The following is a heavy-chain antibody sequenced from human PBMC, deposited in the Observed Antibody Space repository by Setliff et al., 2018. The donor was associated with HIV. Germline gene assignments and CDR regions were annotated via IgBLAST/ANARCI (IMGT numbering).Heavy chain of an antibody. D-gene: IGHD3-22*01. Sequence: PSETLSLTCAVYAGSFSGYYWSWIRQPSGKGLEWIGEIYHNGSTNYNPSLKSRVTISVDKSKNQFSLKLSSVTAADTAVYYCARVGDQYYYDSSGYCTAELFDYWGQGTLVTVSS. V-gene: IGHV4-34*01. J-gene: IGHJ4*02. CDR3: ARVGDQYYYDSSGYCTAELFDY. CDR1: AGSFSGYY. CDR2: IYHNGST.